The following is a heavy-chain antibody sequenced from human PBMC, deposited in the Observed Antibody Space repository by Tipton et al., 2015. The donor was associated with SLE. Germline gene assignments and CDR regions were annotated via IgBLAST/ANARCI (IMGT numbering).Heavy chain of an antibody. CDR3: ARRSFITFLYESGSSYGMDV. CDR2: INHSGGT. CDR1: GGSFSNYY. Sequence: TLSLTCAVYGGSFSNYYWTWIRQPPGKGLEWIGEINHSGGTNYDPSLKSRITISIDTSKNQFSLNLSSVTAEDTAVYYCARRSFITFLYESGSSYGMDVWGQGTTVTVSS. D-gene: IGHD3-3*02. V-gene: IGHV4-34*01. J-gene: IGHJ6*02.